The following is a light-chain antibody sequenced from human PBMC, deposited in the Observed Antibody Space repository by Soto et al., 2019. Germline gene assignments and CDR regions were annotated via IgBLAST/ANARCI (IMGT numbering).Light chain of an antibody. CDR1: QSVLYSSNNKNY. V-gene: IGKV4-1*01. J-gene: IGKJ5*01. CDR2: WAS. CDR3: QQYYNTPIT. Sequence: DIVMTQSPDSLAVSLGERATINCKSSQSVLYSSNNKNYLVWYQQKPGQPPKLLIYWASTRESGVPDRFSGSGSGTDFTLTISSLQAEDVAVYYCQQYYNTPITFGQGT.